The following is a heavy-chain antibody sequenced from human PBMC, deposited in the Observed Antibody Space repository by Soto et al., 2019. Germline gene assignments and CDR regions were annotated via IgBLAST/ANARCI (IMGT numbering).Heavy chain of an antibody. Sequence: GESLKISCKASGYSFTTNWIGWVRQMPGKGLEWMGIVYPSDSDTKYSPSFQGQVTISADKSISTAYLQWSSLKASDTATYYCARPGYGGSLDFWGQGTLVTVSS. V-gene: IGHV5-51*01. CDR2: VYPSDSDT. J-gene: IGHJ4*02. D-gene: IGHD6-6*01. CDR1: GYSFTTNW. CDR3: ARPGYGGSLDF.